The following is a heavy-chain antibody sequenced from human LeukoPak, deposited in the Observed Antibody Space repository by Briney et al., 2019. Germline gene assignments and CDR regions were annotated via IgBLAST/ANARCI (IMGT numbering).Heavy chain of an antibody. CDR3: AKDSGQQWLGRYFDY. CDR2: ISHDGGNK. Sequence: TGGSLRLSCAASGFTFSSYGMHWVRQAPGKGLEWVAVISHDGGNKYYADSVKGRFTISRDNSKNTLYLQMNGLRAEDTAVYYCAKDSGQQWLGRYFDYWGQGTLVTVSS. CDR1: GFTFSSYG. J-gene: IGHJ4*02. D-gene: IGHD6-19*01. V-gene: IGHV3-30*18.